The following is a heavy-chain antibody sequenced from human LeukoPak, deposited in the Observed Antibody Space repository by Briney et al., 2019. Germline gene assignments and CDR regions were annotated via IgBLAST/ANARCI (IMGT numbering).Heavy chain of an antibody. Sequence: GGSLRLSCVTSGFPFSTYSMNWVRQAPGKGLEWVGRIKSKTDGGTTDYAAPVKGRFTISRDDSKNTLYLQMNSLKTEDTAVYYCTTVSYGSGSYSFDYWGQGTLVTASS. J-gene: IGHJ4*02. CDR3: TTVSYGSGSYSFDY. V-gene: IGHV3-15*01. CDR2: IKSKTDGGTT. D-gene: IGHD3-10*01. CDR1: GFPFSTYS.